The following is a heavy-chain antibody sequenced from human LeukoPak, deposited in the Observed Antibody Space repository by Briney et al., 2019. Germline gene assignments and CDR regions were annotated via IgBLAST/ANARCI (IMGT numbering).Heavy chain of an antibody. V-gene: IGHV3-30-3*01. D-gene: IGHD3-22*01. Sequence: GGSLRLSCAASGITFSSYAMHWVRQAPGKGLEWVAVIAYDGSNKYYADSVKGRFTISRDNSKNTLYLQMNSLRTEDTAVYYCASLYYYDSSGNRYWGQGTLVTVSS. CDR2: IAYDGSNK. J-gene: IGHJ4*02. CDR1: GITFSSYA. CDR3: ASLYYYDSSGNRY.